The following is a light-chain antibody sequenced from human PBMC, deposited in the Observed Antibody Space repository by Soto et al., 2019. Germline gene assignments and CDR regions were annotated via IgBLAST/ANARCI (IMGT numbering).Light chain of an antibody. CDR2: DAS. Sequence: EIVLTQSPGTLSLSPGERATLSCRASQSVSSSYLAWYQQKPGQAPRLLIYDASTRATGIPARFSGSGSGTEFTLTISSLQSEDFAFYYCQQHNDWPLTFGGGTKVDI. J-gene: IGKJ4*01. V-gene: IGKV3-15*01. CDR1: QSVSSSY. CDR3: QQHNDWPLT.